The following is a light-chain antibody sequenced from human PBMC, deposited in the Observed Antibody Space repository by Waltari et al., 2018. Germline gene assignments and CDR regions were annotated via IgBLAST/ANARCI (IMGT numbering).Light chain of an antibody. CDR1: SSDYYNY. V-gene: IGLV2-14*03. CDR3: TVKRGSDTVV. J-gene: IGLJ2*01. Sequence: QSALTQPASVSGSPGQSITISCTGASSDYYNYVFWYQHHPGKAPKLIIYDVSNRPAGVSNRFSGSKSGSTASLTISGLQAEDEADYYCTVKRGSDTVVFGGGTKLTVL. CDR2: DVS.